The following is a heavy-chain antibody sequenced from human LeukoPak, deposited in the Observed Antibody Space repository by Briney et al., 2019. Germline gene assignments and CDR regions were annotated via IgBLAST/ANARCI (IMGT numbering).Heavy chain of an antibody. CDR2: SNTNTGNP. CDR3: ARGGGGSGTDYYYGMDV. CDR1: GYTFTSDA. V-gene: IGHV7-4-1*02. Sequence: ASVKVSCKASGYTFTSDAMNWVRQAPGQGLEWMGWSNTNTGNPTYAQGFTGRFVFSLDTSVSTAYLQISSLKAEDTAVYYCARGGGGSGTDYYYGMDVWGQGTTVTVSS. D-gene: IGHD3-10*01. J-gene: IGHJ6*02.